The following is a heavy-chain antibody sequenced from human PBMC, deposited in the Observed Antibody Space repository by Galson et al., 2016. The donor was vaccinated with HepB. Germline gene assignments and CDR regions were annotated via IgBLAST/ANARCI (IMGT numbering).Heavy chain of an antibody. CDR1: GFTFSSYE. D-gene: IGHD3/OR15-3a*01. J-gene: IGHJ5*02. CDR2: ISGNSAAI. V-gene: IGHV3-48*03. CDR3: ARLSMRGRDWYESWFDP. Sequence: SLRLSCAASGFTFSSYEMNWVRQTPGKGLEWVSYISGNSAAIYYADSVKGRFTISRDNAKNLLYLQMNGLRVEDTAIYYCARLSMRGRDWYESWFDPWGQGTLVTVSS.